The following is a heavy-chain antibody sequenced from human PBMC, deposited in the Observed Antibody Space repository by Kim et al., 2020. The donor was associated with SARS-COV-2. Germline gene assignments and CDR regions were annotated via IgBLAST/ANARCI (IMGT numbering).Heavy chain of an antibody. V-gene: IGHV4-34*01. Sequence: SETLSLTCAVYGGSFSGYYWSWIRQPPGKGLEWIGEINHSGSTNYNPSLKSRVTISVDTSKNQFSLKLSSVTAADTAAYYCARGLGGDCVWGSYDYWGQG. J-gene: IGHJ4*02. D-gene: IGHD3-16*01. CDR1: GGSFSGYY. CDR2: INHSGST. CDR3: ARGLGGDCVWGSYDY.